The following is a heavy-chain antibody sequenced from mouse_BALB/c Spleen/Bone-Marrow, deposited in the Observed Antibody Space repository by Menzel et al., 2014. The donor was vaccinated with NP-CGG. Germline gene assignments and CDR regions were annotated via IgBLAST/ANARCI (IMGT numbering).Heavy chain of an antibody. Sequence: EVKLVESGGGLVKPGGSLKLSCAASGFAFSSYDMSWVRQTPEKRLEWVAYISSGGGSTYYPDTVKGRFTISRDNAKNTLYLQMSSLKSEDTAMYYCARHRYYFDYWGQGTLSQSPQ. CDR1: GFAFSSYD. J-gene: IGHJ2*01. CDR3: ARHRYYFDY. V-gene: IGHV5-12-1*01. CDR2: ISSGGGST.